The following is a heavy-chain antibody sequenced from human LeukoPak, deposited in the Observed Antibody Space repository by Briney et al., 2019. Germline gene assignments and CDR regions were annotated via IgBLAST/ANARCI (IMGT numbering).Heavy chain of an antibody. D-gene: IGHD1-1*01. CDR2: IIPIFGTA. CDR3: ARGTPENYYYYYMDV. CDR1: GGTFSSYA. V-gene: IGHV1-69*13. J-gene: IGHJ6*03. Sequence: SVKVSCKASGGTFSSYAISWVRQAPGQGLKWMGGIIPIFGTANYAQKFQGRVTITADESTSTAYMELSSLRSEDTAVYYCARGTPENYYYYYMDVWGKGTTVTVSS.